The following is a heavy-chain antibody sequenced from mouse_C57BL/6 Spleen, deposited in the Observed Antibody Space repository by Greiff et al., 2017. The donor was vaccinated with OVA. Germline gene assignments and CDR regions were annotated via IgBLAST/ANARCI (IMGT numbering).Heavy chain of an antibody. D-gene: IGHD1-1*01. J-gene: IGHJ2*01. CDR3: ARGPIYYYGSSSYFDY. V-gene: IGHV1-26*01. Sequence: VQLQQSGPELVKPGASVKISCKASGYTFTDYYMNWVKQSHGKSLEWIGDINPNNGGTSYNQKFKGKATLTVDKSSSTAYMELRSLTSEDSAVYYCARGPIYYYGSSSYFDYWGQGTTLTVSS. CDR1: GYTFTDYY. CDR2: INPNNGGT.